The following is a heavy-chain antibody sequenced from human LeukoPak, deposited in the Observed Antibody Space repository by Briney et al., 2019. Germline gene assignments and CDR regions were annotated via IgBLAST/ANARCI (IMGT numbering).Heavy chain of an antibody. Sequence: ASVKVSCKFSGYTLTELSMHWVRQAPGKGLEWMGGFDPEDGETIYAQKFQGRVTMTEDASTDTAYMELSSLRSEDTAVYYCATVLGGNLILDYWGQGTLVTVSS. J-gene: IGHJ4*02. V-gene: IGHV1-24*01. CDR2: FDPEDGET. CDR1: GYTLTELS. CDR3: ATVLGGNLILDY. D-gene: IGHD4-23*01.